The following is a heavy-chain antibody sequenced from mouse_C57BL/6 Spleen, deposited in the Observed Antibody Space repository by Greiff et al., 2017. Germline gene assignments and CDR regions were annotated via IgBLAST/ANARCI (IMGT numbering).Heavy chain of an antibody. J-gene: IGHJ1*03. CDR2: IDPANGNT. V-gene: IGHV14-3*01. Sequence: EVQLQQSVAELVRPGASVKLSCTASGFNIKNTYMHWVKQRPEQGLEWIGRIDPANGNTKYAAKFQGKATITADTSSNAAYLQLSSLTSEDTAIYCCARDYYGGSYWYFGVWGTGTTVTVAS. D-gene: IGHD1-1*01. CDR3: ARDYYGGSYWYFGV. CDR1: GFNIKNTY.